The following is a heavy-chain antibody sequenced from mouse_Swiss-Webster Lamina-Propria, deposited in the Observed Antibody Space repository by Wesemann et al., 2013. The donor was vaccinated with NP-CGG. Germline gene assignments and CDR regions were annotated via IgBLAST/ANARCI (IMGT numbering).Heavy chain of an antibody. V-gene: IGHV1S34*01. D-gene: IGHD1-1*01. Sequence: NGATSYNQKFKGKATFTVDTSSSTAYMQFNSLTSEDSAVYFCARRDTTVVAPYFDVWGAGTTVTVSS. J-gene: IGHJ1*01. CDR2: NGAT. CDR3: ARRDTTVVAPYFDV.